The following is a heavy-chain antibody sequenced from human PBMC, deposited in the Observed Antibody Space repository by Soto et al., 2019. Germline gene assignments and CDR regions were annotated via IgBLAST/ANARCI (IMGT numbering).Heavy chain of an antibody. CDR2: INSDGSST. D-gene: IGHD3-22*01. CDR3: ARYLQDSIGWSNWFDP. V-gene: IGHV3-74*01. J-gene: IGHJ5*02. CDR1: GVTFSSYW. Sequence: GGSVRLSCAASGVTFSSYWMHWVRQGPGKGLVWVSRINSDGSSTSYADSVKGRFTISRDNAKNTLYLQMNSLRAEDTAVYYCARYLQDSIGWSNWFDPWGQGTLVTVSS.